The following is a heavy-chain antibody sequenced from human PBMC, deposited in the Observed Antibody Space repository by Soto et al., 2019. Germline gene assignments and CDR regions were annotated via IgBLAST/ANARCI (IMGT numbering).Heavy chain of an antibody. CDR1: GFTFSSYA. Sequence: QVQLVESGGGVVQPGRSLRLSCAASGFTFSSYAMHWVHQAPGKGLEWVALISHDGSNKYYADSVKGRFTISRDNSKNTLYLQMNSLRTEDTSVYYCARHGDLSTYYFDYWGQGTLVTVSS. V-gene: IGHV3-30-3*01. D-gene: IGHD3-16*01. J-gene: IGHJ4*02. CDR3: ARHGDLSTYYFDY. CDR2: ISHDGSNK.